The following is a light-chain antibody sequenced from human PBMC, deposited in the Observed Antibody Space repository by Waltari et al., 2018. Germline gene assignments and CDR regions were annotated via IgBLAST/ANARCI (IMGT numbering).Light chain of an antibody. V-gene: IGLV2-14*01. CDR2: EVS. CDR3: SSYTSSSTYV. J-gene: IGLJ1*01. CDR1: SSDVGAYNY. Sequence: QSALTQPASVSGSPGQSITISCTGTSSDVGAYNYVSWYQQHPGKVPKLMIYEVSNRPSGVSNRCSGSKAGNTASLTISGRQAEDEADYYCSSYTSSSTYVFGTGTSVTVL.